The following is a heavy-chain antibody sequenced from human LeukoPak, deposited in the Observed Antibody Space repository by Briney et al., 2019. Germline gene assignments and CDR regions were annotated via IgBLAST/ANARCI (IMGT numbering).Heavy chain of an antibody. CDR3: ARYSSGLDY. CDR1: GGSFSGYY. J-gene: IGHJ4*02. Sequence: PSETLSLTCAVYGGSFSGYYWSWIRQPPGKGLEWSGEINHSGSTNYNPSLKSRVTISVDTSKNQFSLKLSSVTAADTAVYYCARYSSGLDYWGQGTLVTVSS. D-gene: IGHD6-19*01. CDR2: INHSGST. V-gene: IGHV4-34*01.